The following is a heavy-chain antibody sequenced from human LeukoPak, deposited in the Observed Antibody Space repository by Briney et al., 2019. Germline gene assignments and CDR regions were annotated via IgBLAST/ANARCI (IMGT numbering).Heavy chain of an antibody. V-gene: IGHV3-11*04. CDR3: ARDMRGVSSSSYAFDI. Sequence: PGGSLRLSCAASGFTFSDYYMSWIRQAPGKGLEWVSYISSSGSTIYYADSVKGRFTISRDNAKNSLYLQMNSLRAEDTAVYYCARDMRGVSSSSYAFDIWGQGTMVTVSS. CDR2: ISSSGSTI. J-gene: IGHJ3*02. D-gene: IGHD6-6*01. CDR1: GFTFSDYY.